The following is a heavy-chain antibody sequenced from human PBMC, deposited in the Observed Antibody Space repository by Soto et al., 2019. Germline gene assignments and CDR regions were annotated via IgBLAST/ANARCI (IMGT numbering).Heavy chain of an antibody. D-gene: IGHD2-15*01. CDR3: ARGLRHSYRAVDL. CDR1: GGCFSGHD. Sequence: MSLTCPDYGGCFSGHDWTCIRQATGKRLEWIGEGSHSGNTNYNPSLESRVTVSVDTSKNQFSLRLTSVTAADTAVYYCARGLRHSYRAVDLWDEGT. V-gene: IGHV4-34*01. CDR2: GSHSGNT. J-gene: IGHJ6*02.